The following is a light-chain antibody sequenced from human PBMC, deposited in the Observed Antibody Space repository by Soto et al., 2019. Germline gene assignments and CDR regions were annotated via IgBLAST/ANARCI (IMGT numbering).Light chain of an antibody. CDR2: ANN. J-gene: IGLJ1*01. CDR3: QSYDSSLSGYV. CDR1: SSNIGAGYD. Sequence: QSVLTQPPSVSGAPGQRVTISCTGSSSNIGAGYDVHWYHQLPGTAPKLLIYANNKRPSGVPDRFSGSKSGTSASLAITGLQAEDEADYYCQSYDSSLSGYVFGSGTKVTVL. V-gene: IGLV1-40*01.